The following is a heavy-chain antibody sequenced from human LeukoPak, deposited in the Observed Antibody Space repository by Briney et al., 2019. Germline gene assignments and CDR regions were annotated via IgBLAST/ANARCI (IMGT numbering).Heavy chain of an antibody. V-gene: IGHV4-59*01. CDR1: GGSINSYY. D-gene: IGHD1-1*01. J-gene: IGHJ3*02. CDR2: MYYSGST. Sequence: MSSETLSLTCSVSGGSINSYYLSWIRQPPGKGLEWIGYMYYSGSTHYNPSLESRVTISIDTSKKQLSLKLTSVTAADTAVYYCASDRRESTKPNDAFEIWGQGTMVTVSS. CDR3: ASDRRESTKPNDAFEI.